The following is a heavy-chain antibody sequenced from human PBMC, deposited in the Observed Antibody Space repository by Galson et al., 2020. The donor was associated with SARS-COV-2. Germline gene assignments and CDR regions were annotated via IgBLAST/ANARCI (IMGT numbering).Heavy chain of an antibody. D-gene: IGHD2-15*01. V-gene: IGHV4-59*08. CDR2: XXXXXTT. CDR1: GGSXXSXF. CDR3: ARHDCSASSCPDAFHI. Sequence: SETLSLTCTVSGGSXXSXFWXXXXXXPXXXXXXXXXXXXXXTTAYSPSLKSRVTFLVHTSKNQLSLKLSSVTAADTATYYCARHDCSASSCPDAFHIWGQGTMVTVSS. J-gene: IGHJ3*02.